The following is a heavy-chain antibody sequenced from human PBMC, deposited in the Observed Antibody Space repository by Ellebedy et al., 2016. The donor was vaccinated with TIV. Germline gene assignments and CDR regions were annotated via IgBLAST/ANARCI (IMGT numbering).Heavy chain of an antibody. V-gene: IGHV4-4*02. CDR2: IYHSGNT. CDR1: GASITSSNW. D-gene: IGHD1-14*01. J-gene: IGHJ2*01. Sequence: SETLSLXXAVSGASITSSNWWSWVRQSPGKGLEWIGEIYHSGNTNYNPSLKSRITMSVDKSKNLFSLKLSSVTAADTAVYYCARDPFGDSGQWYFDLWGRGTLVTVSS. CDR3: ARDPFGDSGQWYFDL.